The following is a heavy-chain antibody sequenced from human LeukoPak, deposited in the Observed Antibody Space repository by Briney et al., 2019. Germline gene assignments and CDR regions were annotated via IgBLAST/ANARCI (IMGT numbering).Heavy chain of an antibody. Sequence: GSSVKVSCKASGGTFSSYAISWVRQAPGQGLEWMGRIIPIFGIANYAQKFQGRVTITADKSTSTAYMELSSLRSEDTAVYYCARSGYSYGYRPSQLDYWGQGTLVTVSS. CDR2: IIPIFGIA. V-gene: IGHV1-69*04. D-gene: IGHD5-18*01. CDR3: ARSGYSYGYRPSQLDY. CDR1: GGTFSSYA. J-gene: IGHJ4*02.